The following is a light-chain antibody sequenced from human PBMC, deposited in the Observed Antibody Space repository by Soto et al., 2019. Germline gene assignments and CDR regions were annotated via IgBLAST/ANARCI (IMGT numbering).Light chain of an antibody. J-gene: IGLJ1*01. V-gene: IGLV2-14*01. CDR1: SSDIGGYKY. Sequence: QSALTQPASVSGSPGQSITISCTGTSSDIGGYKYVSWYQQNPGKAPKLMIYEVNNRPSGVSNRFSGSKSGNTASLTISGLQAEDEADYYCSSYTSSSTLVFGTGTKVTVL. CDR2: EVN. CDR3: SSYTSSSTLV.